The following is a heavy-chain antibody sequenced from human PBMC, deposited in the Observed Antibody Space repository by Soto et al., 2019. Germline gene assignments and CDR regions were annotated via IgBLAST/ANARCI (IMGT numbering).Heavy chain of an antibody. CDR1: GGSVSTGVHY. D-gene: IGHD6-13*01. J-gene: IGHJ2*01. V-gene: IGHV4-61*08. Sequence: QVQLQESGPGLVKPSETLSLTCTVSVSGGSVSTGVHYWSWIRQPPGKGLEWIGSIYYSGSTNYNPSLKSRGTISVDTSKNQFSLKVNSVTAADAAVYYCARGYYSTWYWFERWGRGTLVTVSP. CDR3: ARGYYSTWYWFER. CDR2: IYYSGST.